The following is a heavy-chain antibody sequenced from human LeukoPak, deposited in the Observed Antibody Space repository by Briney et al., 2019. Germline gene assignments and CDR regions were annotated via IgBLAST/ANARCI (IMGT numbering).Heavy chain of an antibody. CDR3: AKWGSLGIVVVPWYFDY. D-gene: IGHD3-22*01. CDR1: GFTFSSYW. J-gene: IGHJ4*02. Sequence: PGGSLRLSCAASGFTFSSYWMSWVRQAPGKGLEWVANIKQDGSEKYYVDSVKGRFTISRDNAKNSLYLQMNSLRAEDTAVYYCAKWGSLGIVVVPWYFDYWGQGTLVTVSS. CDR2: IKQDGSEK. V-gene: IGHV3-7*03.